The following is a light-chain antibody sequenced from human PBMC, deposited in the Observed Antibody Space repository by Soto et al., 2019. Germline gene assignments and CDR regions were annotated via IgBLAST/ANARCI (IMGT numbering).Light chain of an antibody. J-gene: IGKJ1*01. Sequence: EIVMTQSPATLSVSPGERATLSCRASQSVSSNLAWYQQKPGQAPRLLIYGASTRPTGIPARFSGSGSGTEFTLTISSLQSEDFAVYYCQQYNNWWTFGQGTEVEIK. V-gene: IGKV3-15*01. CDR1: QSVSSN. CDR2: GAS. CDR3: QQYNNWWT.